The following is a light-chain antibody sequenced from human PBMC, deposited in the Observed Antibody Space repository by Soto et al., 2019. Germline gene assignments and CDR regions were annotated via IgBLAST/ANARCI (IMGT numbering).Light chain of an antibody. CDR2: GAS. Sequence: EIVLTQSPGTLSVSPGESATLSCRASQSVSSSYLAWYQQKPGQAPRLLIYGASTRATGIPDRFSGSGSGTDFTLTIARLEPGDFAVYYCQQYGNSPQTFGQGTKVDIK. CDR3: QQYGNSPQT. V-gene: IGKV3-20*01. CDR1: QSVSSSY. J-gene: IGKJ1*01.